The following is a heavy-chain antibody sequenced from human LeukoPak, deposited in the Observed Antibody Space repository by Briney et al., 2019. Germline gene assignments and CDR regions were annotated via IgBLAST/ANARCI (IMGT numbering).Heavy chain of an antibody. Sequence: GGSLRLSCAASGFTFSSYWMSWVRQAPGKGLEWVANIKQDGSEKYYVDSVKGRFTISRDNAKNSLYLQMNSLRAEDTAVYYCARETNYGDYVDYYYYYMDVWGKGTTVTVSS. CDR1: GFTFSSYW. D-gene: IGHD4-17*01. V-gene: IGHV3-7*01. CDR3: ARETNYGDYVDYYYYYMDV. CDR2: IKQDGSEK. J-gene: IGHJ6*03.